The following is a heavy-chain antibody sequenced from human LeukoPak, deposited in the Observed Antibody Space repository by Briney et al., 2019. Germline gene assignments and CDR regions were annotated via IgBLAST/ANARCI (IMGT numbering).Heavy chain of an antibody. CDR3: VKDSSSGSYFDY. D-gene: IGHD3-10*01. CDR1: GFTFSRYA. V-gene: IGHV3-64D*06. J-gene: IGHJ4*02. CDR2: ISSNGSST. Sequence: PGGSLRLSCSASGFTFSRYAMHWVRQAPGRGLEYVSAISSNGSSTYYADSVKGRFTISRDNSRNTLHLQMSSLRVEDTAVYYCVKDSSSGSYFDYWGQGTLVTVSS.